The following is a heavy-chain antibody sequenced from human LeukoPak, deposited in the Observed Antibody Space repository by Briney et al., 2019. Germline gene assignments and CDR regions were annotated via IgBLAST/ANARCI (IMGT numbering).Heavy chain of an antibody. V-gene: IGHV4-34*01. CDR1: GGSFSGYY. Sequence: PSETLSLTCAVYGGSFSGYYWSWIRQPPGKGLEWIGEINHSGSTNYNPSLKSRVTISVDTSKNQFSLKLSSVTAADTAVYYCARGPEYYDSSGYYYLDYWGQGTLVTVSS. CDR2: INHSGST. CDR3: ARGPEYYDSSGYYYLDY. D-gene: IGHD3-22*01. J-gene: IGHJ4*02.